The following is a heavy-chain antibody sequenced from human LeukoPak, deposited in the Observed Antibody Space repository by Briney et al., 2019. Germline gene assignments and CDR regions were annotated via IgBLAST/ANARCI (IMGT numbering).Heavy chain of an antibody. V-gene: IGHV4-34*13. CDR3: ARLSPNDYYDSSGYAQRVYYFDY. Sequence: NYHPSLKSRVTISVDTSKNQFSLKLSSVTAADTAVYYCARLSPNDYYDSSGYAQRVYYFDYWGQGTLVTVSP. J-gene: IGHJ4*02. D-gene: IGHD3-22*01.